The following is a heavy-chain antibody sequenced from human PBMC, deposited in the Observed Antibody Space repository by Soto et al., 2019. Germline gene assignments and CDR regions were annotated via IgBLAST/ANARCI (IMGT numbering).Heavy chain of an antibody. D-gene: IGHD5-18*01. J-gene: IGHJ4*02. CDR2: ISGSGGST. Sequence: EVQLLESGGGLVQPGGSLRLSCAASGFTFSSYVMSWVRQAPGKGLEWVSAISGSGGSTYYADSVKGRFTISRDNSKNTLYLQMNSLRAEDTAVYYCAKVNRGYSQLYYFDYWGQGTLVTVSS. CDR3: AKVNRGYSQLYYFDY. CDR1: GFTFSSYV. V-gene: IGHV3-23*01.